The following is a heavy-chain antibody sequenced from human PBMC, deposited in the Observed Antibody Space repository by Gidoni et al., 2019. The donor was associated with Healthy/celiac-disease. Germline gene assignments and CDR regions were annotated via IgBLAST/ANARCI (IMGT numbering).Heavy chain of an antibody. V-gene: IGHV3-23*01. CDR1: GFTFSSYA. CDR2: ISGSVGST. J-gene: IGHJ5*02. D-gene: IGHD1-7*01. CDR3: AKQRSYNWNYYWFDP. Sequence: EVQLLESGGGLVQPGGSLRLYWAASGFTFSSYAMSWVRQAPGKGLEWVSAISGSVGSTYYADSVKGRFTISRDNSKNTLYLQMNSLRAEDTAVYYCAKQRSYNWNYYWFDPWGQGTLVTVSS.